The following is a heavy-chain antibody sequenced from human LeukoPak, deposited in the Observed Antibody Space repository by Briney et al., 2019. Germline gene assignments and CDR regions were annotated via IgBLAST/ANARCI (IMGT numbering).Heavy chain of an antibody. CDR3: IYGYALHF. CDR1: GFTVSSTY. V-gene: IGHV3-53*01. J-gene: IGHJ4*02. Sequence: GGSLRLSCTASGFTVSSTYMNWVRQAPGKGLEWVSVIYSGGSTNYADSVKGRFTISRDNSKNTLFLLMNSLRAEDTAVYYCIYGYALHFWGEGTLVTVSS. D-gene: IGHD5-12*01. CDR2: IYSGGST.